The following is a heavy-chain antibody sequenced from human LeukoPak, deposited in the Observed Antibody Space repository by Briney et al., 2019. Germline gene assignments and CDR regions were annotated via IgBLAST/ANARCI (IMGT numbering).Heavy chain of an antibody. J-gene: IGHJ6*03. CDR2: IWHDGSNK. Sequence: GGSLRLSCAASGFTFSTYGMHWVRQAPGKGLEWVAAIWHDGSNKYYGDSVKGRFTISRDNSKSTLYLQMNSLRAEDTAVYYCARVAPNYYYMDVWGKGTTVTVSS. CDR1: GFTFSTYG. CDR3: ARVAPNYYYMDV. V-gene: IGHV3-33*01.